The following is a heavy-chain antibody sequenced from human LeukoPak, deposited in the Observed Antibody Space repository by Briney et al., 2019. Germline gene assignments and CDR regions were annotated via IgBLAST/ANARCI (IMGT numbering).Heavy chain of an antibody. CDR1: GGTFSSYA. Sequence: GASVKVSCKASGGTFSSYAISWVRQAPGQGLEWMGRVIPILGIANYAQKFQGRVTITADKSTSTAYMELSSLRSEDTAVYYCARSLGATVTTNWFDPWGQGTLVTVSS. J-gene: IGHJ5*02. V-gene: IGHV1-69*04. CDR2: VIPILGIA. D-gene: IGHD4-17*01. CDR3: ARSLGATVTTNWFDP.